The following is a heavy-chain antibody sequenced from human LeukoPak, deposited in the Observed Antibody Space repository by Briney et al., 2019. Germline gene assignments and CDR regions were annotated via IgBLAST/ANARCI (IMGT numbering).Heavy chain of an antibody. V-gene: IGHV4-61*08. CDR1: GGSVSGDGYY. J-gene: IGHJ6*02. CDR3: ARGTKDYSYGMDV. CDR2: FYYSGST. Sequence: SETLSLTCTVSGGSVSGDGYYWSWIRQPPGTGLEWIGYFYYSGSTSYNSSLKSRVTMSLDRSKNQFSLKLNSVTAADTAVYYCARGTKDYSYGMDVWGLGTTVTVSS.